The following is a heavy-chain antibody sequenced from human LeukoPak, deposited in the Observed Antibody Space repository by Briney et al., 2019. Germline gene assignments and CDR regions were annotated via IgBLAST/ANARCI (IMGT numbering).Heavy chain of an antibody. CDR2: IIPIFGTA. D-gene: IGHD3-3*01. J-gene: IGHJ6*03. Sequence: SVKVSCKASGGTFSSYAISWVRQAPGQGLEWMGGIIPIFGTASYAQKFQGRVTITADEPTSTAYMELSSLRSEDTAVYYCAVDSITIFGVVIPDYYYMDVWGKGTTVTVSS. V-gene: IGHV1-69*13. CDR1: GGTFSSYA. CDR3: AVDSITIFGVVIPDYYYMDV.